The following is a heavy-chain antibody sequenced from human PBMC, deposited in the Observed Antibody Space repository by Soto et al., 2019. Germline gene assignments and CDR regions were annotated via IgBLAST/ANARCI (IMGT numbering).Heavy chain of an antibody. CDR1: GGSISSSNW. D-gene: IGHD6-13*01. CDR3: ARDTPYSSSRFDP. V-gene: IGHV4-4*02. J-gene: IGHJ5*02. CDR2: IYHSGST. Sequence: PSETLSLTCAVSGGSISSSNWWSWVRQPPGKGLEWIGEIYHSGSTNYDPSLKSRVAISVDKSKNQFSLKLSSVTAADTAVYYCARDTPYSSSRFDPWGQGTLVTVSS.